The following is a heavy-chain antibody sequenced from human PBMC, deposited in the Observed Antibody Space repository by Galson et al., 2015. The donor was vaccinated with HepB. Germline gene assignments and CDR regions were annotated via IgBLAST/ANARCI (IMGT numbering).Heavy chain of an antibody. J-gene: IGHJ6*02. CDR2: INEDGSEK. D-gene: IGHD3-3*01. CDR1: GFISSNFW. CDR3: ARGMISRSLQWLVRQFSGMDV. Sequence: SLRLSCAASGFISSNFWMTWVRQVPGKGLEWVANINEDGSEKQYVDSVKGRFTISRDNANQSLFLEMNRLRAGDTALYYCARGMISRSLQWLVRQFSGMDVWGQGTMVTVAS. V-gene: IGHV3-7*01.